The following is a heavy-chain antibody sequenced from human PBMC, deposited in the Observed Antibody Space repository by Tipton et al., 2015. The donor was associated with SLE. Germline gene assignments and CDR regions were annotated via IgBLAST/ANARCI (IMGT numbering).Heavy chain of an antibody. V-gene: IGHV4-59*11. D-gene: IGHD3-10*01. Sequence: TLSLTCTVSGGSISSHYWSWIRQPPGKGLEWIGYIYYSGSTYYNPSLKSRVTISIDTSKNQFSLKLSSVTAADTAVYYCARVSGGLLWFGEFLDWGQGTLVTVSS. CDR3: ARVSGGLLWFGEFLD. CDR1: GGSISSHY. J-gene: IGHJ4*02. CDR2: IYYSGST.